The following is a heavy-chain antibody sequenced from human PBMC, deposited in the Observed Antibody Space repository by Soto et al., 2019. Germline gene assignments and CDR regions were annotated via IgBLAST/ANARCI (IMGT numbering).Heavy chain of an antibody. CDR3: AHTLVAGLGYYFDY. J-gene: IGHJ4*02. Sequence: QITLKESGPTLVKPTQTLTLTCTFSGFSLSTTRVGVGWIRQPPGKALEWLALIYWDDDKRYSPFLKSRLTIAKYTXXNQVVLTMTNMDPMDTATYFCAHTLVAGLGYYFDYWGQGTLVTVSS. V-gene: IGHV2-5*02. CDR2: IYWDDDK. CDR1: GFSLSTTRVG. D-gene: IGHD6-19*01.